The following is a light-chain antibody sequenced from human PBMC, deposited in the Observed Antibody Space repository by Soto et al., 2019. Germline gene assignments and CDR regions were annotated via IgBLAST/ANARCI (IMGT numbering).Light chain of an antibody. V-gene: IGLV2-11*01. Sequence: QSVLTQPRSVSGSPGQSVTISCTGTSSDVGAYNYVSWYQQHPGKPPKLMICDVSKRPSGVPDRFSGSKSGNAASLTISGLQAEDEADYYCCSYAGSYTGAFGGGTKVTVL. CDR1: SSDVGAYNY. J-gene: IGLJ3*02. CDR2: DVS. CDR3: CSYAGSYTGA.